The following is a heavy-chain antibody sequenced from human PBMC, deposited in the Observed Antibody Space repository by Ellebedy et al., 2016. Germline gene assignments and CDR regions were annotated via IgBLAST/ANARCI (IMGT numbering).Heavy chain of an antibody. CDR1: GYSISSGYY. CDR3: ARGGEGTYYYDSSGYLFDY. CDR2: IYHSGST. D-gene: IGHD3-22*01. J-gene: IGHJ4*02. Sequence: SETLSLXXTVSGYSISSGYYWGWIRQPPGKGLEWIGSIYHSGSTYYNPSLKSRVTISVDTSKNQFSLKLSSVTAADTAVYYCARGGEGTYYYDSSGYLFDYWGQGTLVTVSS. V-gene: IGHV4-38-2*02.